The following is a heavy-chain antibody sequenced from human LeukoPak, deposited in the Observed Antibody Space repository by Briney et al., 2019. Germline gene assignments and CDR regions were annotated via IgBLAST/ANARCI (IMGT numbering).Heavy chain of an antibody. J-gene: IGHJ4*02. CDR1: GFTFSSYA. CDR2: IGGSGGST. V-gene: IGHV3-23*01. CDR3: AKDNDVLTGYLGLFDY. D-gene: IGHD3-9*01. Sequence: GGSLRLSCAASGFTFSSYAMSWVRQAPGKGLEWVSGIGGSGGSTYYPDSVKGRFTISRDNSKSTVYLQMNSLRVEDPAVYYCAKDNDVLTGYLGLFDYWGQGTLVTVSS.